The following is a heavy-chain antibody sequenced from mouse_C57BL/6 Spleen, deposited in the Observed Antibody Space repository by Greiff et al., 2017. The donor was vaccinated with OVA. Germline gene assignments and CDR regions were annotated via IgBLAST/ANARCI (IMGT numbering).Heavy chain of an antibody. J-gene: IGHJ2*01. Sequence: EVKLVESGPELVKPGASVKMSCKASGYTFTDYNMHWVQQSHGKSLEWIGYINPNNGGTSYNQKFKGKATLTVNKSSSTAYMELRSLTSEDSAVYYCARGYYSNFHFDYWGQGTTLTVSS. CDR2: INPNNGGT. CDR1: GYTFTDYN. V-gene: IGHV1-22*01. D-gene: IGHD2-5*01. CDR3: ARGYYSNFHFDY.